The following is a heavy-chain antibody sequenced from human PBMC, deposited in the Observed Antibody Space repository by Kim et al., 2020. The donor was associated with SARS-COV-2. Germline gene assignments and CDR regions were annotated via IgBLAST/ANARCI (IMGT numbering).Heavy chain of an antibody. Sequence: LKGRFTISVDTSKNQFSLKLSSVTAADTAVYYCARGRGTVTDYYYYGMDVWGQGTTVTVSS. V-gene: IGHV4-34*01. CDR3: ARGRGTVTDYYYYGMDV. J-gene: IGHJ6*02. D-gene: IGHD4-17*01.